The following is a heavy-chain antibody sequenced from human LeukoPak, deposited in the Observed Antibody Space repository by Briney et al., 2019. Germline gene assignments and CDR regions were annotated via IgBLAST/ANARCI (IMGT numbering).Heavy chain of an antibody. CDR2: INHSGST. D-gene: IGHD1-26*01. Sequence: PSETLSLTCAVYGGSFSGYYWSWIRQPPGKGLEWIGEINHSGSTNYNPSLKSRVTISVDTSKNQFSLKLSSVTAEDTAVYYCARNGGSYYGQDYWGQGTLVTVSS. CDR3: ARNGGSYYGQDY. V-gene: IGHV4-34*01. J-gene: IGHJ4*02. CDR1: GGSFSGYY.